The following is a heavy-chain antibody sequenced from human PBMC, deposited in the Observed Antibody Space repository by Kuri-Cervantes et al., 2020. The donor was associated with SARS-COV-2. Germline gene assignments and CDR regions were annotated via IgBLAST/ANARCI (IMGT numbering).Heavy chain of an antibody. J-gene: IGHJ4*02. CDR2: ISSNGGST. CDR1: GFTFSSYA. D-gene: IGHD2-2*02. Sequence: GGSLRLSCSASGFTFSSYAMHWVRQAPGKGLEYVSAISSNGGSTYYADSVKGRFTISRDNSKNTLYLQMSSLRAEDTAVYYCVKGYCSSTSCYREGYWGQGTLGTVSS. V-gene: IGHV3-64D*08. CDR3: VKGYCSSTSCYREGY.